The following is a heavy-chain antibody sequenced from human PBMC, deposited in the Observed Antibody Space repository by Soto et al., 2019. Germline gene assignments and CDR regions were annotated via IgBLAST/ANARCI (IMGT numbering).Heavy chain of an antibody. V-gene: IGHV3-30-3*01. J-gene: IGHJ4*02. Sequence: GGSLRLSCAASGFTFSSYAMHWVRQAPGKGLEWVAVISYDGSNKYYADSVKGRFTISRDNSKSTLYLQMNSLRAEDTAVYYCARAEYGSSDYWGQGTLVTVSS. CDR2: ISYDGSNK. D-gene: IGHD3-10*01. CDR1: GFTFSSYA. CDR3: ARAEYGSSDY.